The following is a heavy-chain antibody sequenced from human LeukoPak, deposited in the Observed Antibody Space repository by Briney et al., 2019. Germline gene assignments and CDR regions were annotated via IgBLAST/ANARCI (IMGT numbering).Heavy chain of an antibody. CDR1: GFTFSSYA. CDR3: ARVVSGYYLYNYYYYMDV. J-gene: IGHJ6*03. Sequence: GGSLRLSCAASGFTFSSYAMHWVRQAPGEGLEYVSAISSDGGSTYYANSVKGRFTISRDNSKNTLYLQMGSLRAEDMAVYYCARVVSGYYLYNYYYYMDVWGKGTTVTVSS. D-gene: IGHD3-22*01. V-gene: IGHV3-64*01. CDR2: ISSDGGST.